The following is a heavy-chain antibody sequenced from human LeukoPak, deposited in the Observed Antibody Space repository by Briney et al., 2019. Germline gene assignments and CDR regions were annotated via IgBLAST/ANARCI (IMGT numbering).Heavy chain of an antibody. J-gene: IGHJ2*01. V-gene: IGHV3-30*03. Sequence: GGSLRLSCAASGFTFSRYGLHWVRQAPGKGVEWVAVLSYSGSNKYYADSVKGRFTISRHNSKNTVYLQMNSLRAEDTAVYHCARDRNRDGYNFLDWYFDLWGRGTLVTVSS. CDR2: LSYSGSNK. D-gene: IGHD5-24*01. CDR1: GFTFSRYG. CDR3: ARDRNRDGYNFLDWYFDL.